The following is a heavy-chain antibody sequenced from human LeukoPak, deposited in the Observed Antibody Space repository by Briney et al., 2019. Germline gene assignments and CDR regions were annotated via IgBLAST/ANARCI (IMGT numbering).Heavy chain of an antibody. J-gene: IGHJ6*03. CDR3: ATPGPAAINSNYMEV. D-gene: IGHD2-2*02. Sequence: GGSLRLSCAASGFTFSSYSMNWVRQAPGKGLEWVAFIRYDGSNKYYADSVKGRFTISRDNSKNTLYLQMNSLRAEDTAVYYCATPGPAAINSNYMEVWAKGTTVT. V-gene: IGHV3-30*02. CDR2: IRYDGSNK. CDR1: GFTFSSYS.